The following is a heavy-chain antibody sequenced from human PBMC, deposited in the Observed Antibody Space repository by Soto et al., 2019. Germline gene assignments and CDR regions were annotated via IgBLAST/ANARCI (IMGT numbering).Heavy chain of an antibody. V-gene: IGHV4-59*01. CDR2: IYYSGST. Sequence: SETLSLTCTVSGGSISSYYWSWIRQPPGKGLEWIGYIYYSGSTNYNPSLKSRVTISVDTSKNQFSLKLSSVTAADTAVYYCARDPGDYYYYMDVWGKGTTVTVSS. CDR1: GGSISSYY. CDR3: ARDPGDYYYYMDV. J-gene: IGHJ6*03.